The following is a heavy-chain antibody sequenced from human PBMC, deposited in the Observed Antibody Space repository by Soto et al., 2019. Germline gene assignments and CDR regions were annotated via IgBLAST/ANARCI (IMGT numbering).Heavy chain of an antibody. J-gene: IGHJ5*02. D-gene: IGHD3-10*01. CDR1: GYTFTSFD. CDR2: MNPNSGNT. Sequence: QVQLVQSGAEVKKPGASVKVSCKASGYTFTSFDINWVRQATGQGLEWVGWMNPNSGNTGYAQKFQGRVTIPRTTPMSTACMELSSLRSEDTAVYHCARGPIYGSGSYLSDPWGQGTLVTVSS. V-gene: IGHV1-8*01. CDR3: ARGPIYGSGSYLSDP.